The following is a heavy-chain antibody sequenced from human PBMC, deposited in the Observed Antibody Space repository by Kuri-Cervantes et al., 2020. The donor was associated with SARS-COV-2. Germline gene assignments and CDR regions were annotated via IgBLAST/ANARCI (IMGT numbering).Heavy chain of an antibody. D-gene: IGHD3-16*01. J-gene: IGHJ1*01. V-gene: IGHV3-23*01. CDR1: GFTFSSYA. Sequence: AGSLRLSCAASGFTFSSYAMNWVRQTPGKGLEWVSVIGGSGVRTNYADSVKGRFTISRDNSKNTLYLQMNSLRAEDTAVYYCAKVGGHREYFQNWGQGTLVTVSS. CDR2: IGGSGVRT. CDR3: AKVGGHREYFQN.